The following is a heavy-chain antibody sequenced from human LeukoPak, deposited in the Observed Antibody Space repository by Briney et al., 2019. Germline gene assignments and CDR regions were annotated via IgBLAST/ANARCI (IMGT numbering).Heavy chain of an antibody. CDR3: AIPSGGYLTGRAFDY. D-gene: IGHD3-9*01. Sequence: SETLSLTCAVYGGSFSGYYWSWIRQPPGKGLEWIGEINHSGSTDYNPSLKSRVTISVDTSKNQFSLKLSSVTAADTAVYYCAIPSGGYLTGRAFDYWGQGTLVTVSS. V-gene: IGHV4-34*01. CDR2: INHSGST. J-gene: IGHJ4*02. CDR1: GGSFSGYY.